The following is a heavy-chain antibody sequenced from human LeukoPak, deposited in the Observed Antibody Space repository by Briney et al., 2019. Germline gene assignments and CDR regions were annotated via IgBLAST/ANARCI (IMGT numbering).Heavy chain of an antibody. Sequence: GGSLRLSCAASGFTVSSNYMSWVRQAPGKGLEWVSVIYSGGSTYYADSVKGRFTISRDNSKNTLYLQMNSLRAEDTAVYYCAHSSGYYGPGGVDYFDYWGQGTLVTVSS. CDR2: IYSGGST. D-gene: IGHD3-22*01. J-gene: IGHJ4*02. V-gene: IGHV3-66*01. CDR1: GFTVSSNY. CDR3: AHSSGYYGPGGVDYFDY.